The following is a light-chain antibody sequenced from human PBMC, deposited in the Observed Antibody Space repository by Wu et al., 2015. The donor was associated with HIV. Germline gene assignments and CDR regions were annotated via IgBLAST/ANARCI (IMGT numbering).Light chain of an antibody. CDR2: GAS. J-gene: IGKJ1*01. CDR1: QRVSSNY. CDR3: QQYGSSSPWT. Sequence: EIVLTQSPGTLSLSPGERATLSCKASQRVSSNYLAWYQQKPGQAPRLLVHGASYRATGIPDRFSGSGSGTDFTLTINRLEPEDFVVYYCQQYGSSSPWTFGQGTKVEIK. V-gene: IGKV3-20*01.